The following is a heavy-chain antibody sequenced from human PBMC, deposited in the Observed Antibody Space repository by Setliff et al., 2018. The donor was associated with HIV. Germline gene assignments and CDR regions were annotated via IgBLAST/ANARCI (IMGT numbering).Heavy chain of an antibody. D-gene: IGHD3-10*01. CDR2: INSDGSNT. CDR1: GFTFRRYW. V-gene: IGHV3-74*03. CDR3: ATEGESASYYFED. J-gene: IGHJ4*01. Sequence: ASGFTFRRYWMHWVRQVPGKGLLWVARINSDGSNTMYADSVKGRFTMSRDNVKNNLHLQMDRLRVEDTGTYYCATEGESASYYFEDWGLGTLVTVSS.